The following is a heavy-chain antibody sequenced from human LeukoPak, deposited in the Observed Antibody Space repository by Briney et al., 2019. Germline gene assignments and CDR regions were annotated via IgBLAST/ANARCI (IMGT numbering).Heavy chain of an antibody. Sequence: GGSLRLSCAASGFTFSSYAMHWVRQAPGKGLEWVSVIYSGGSTYYADSVKGRFTISRDNSKNTLYLQMNSLRAEDTAVYYCAREERGKYYYDSSGYYFDYWGQGTLVTVSS. CDR3: AREERGKYYYDSSGYYFDY. D-gene: IGHD3-22*01. CDR2: IYSGGST. V-gene: IGHV3-53*01. J-gene: IGHJ4*02. CDR1: GFTFSSYA.